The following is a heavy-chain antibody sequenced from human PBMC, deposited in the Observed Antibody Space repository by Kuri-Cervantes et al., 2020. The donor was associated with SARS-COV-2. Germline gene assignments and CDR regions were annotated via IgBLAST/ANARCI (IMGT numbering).Heavy chain of an antibody. CDR1: GFTFSSYG. J-gene: IGHJ6*02. V-gene: IGHV3-30*18. D-gene: IGHD6-19*01. CDR2: ISYDGSNK. Sequence: GGSLRLSCAASGFTFSSYGMHWVRQAPGKGLEWVAVISYDGSNKYYADSVKGRFTISRDNSKNTLYLQMNSLRAEDTAVYYCAKDMAVAGYYYYGMDVWGQGTTVTVSS. CDR3: AKDMAVAGYYYYGMDV.